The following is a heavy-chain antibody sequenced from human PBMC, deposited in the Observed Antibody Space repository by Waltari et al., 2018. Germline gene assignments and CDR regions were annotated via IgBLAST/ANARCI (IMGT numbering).Heavy chain of an antibody. CDR1: GTFSRYA. J-gene: IGHJ4*02. D-gene: IGHD1-26*01. CDR3: ARGPLSGRNDY. V-gene: IGHV1-69*01. Sequence: GTFSRYAISWVRQAPGQGLEWMGGIIPIFGTANYAQKFQGRVTITADESTSTAYMELSSLRSEDTAVYYCARGPLSGRNDYWGQGTLVTVSS. CDR2: IIPIFGTA.